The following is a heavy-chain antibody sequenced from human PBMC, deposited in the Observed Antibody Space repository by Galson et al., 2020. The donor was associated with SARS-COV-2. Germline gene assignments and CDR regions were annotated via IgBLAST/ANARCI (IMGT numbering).Heavy chain of an antibody. D-gene: IGHD6-19*01. CDR1: GFPFSSYA. J-gene: IGHJ4*02. V-gene: IGHV3-23*01. Sequence: GGSLRLSCAASGFPFSSYAMSWVRQAPGKGLEWVSAISASGGTTYYADSVKGRFTISRDNSKNTLYLQMNSLRAEDTAVYYCAKGYSSGWWDYWGQGTLVTVSS. CDR3: AKGYSSGWWDY. CDR2: ISASGGTT.